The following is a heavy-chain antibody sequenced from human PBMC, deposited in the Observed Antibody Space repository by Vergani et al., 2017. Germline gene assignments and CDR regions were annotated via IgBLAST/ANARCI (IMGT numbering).Heavy chain of an antibody. V-gene: IGHV3-9*01. CDR1: GFTFDDYA. D-gene: IGHD5-24*01. CDR3: AKAGSVASESLQYNFYMDV. Sequence: EVQLVESGGGLVQPGRSLRLSCAASGFTFDDYAMHWVRQAPGKGLEWVSGISWNSGSIGYADSVKGRFTISRDNAKNSLYLQMNSLRAEDTAVYYCAKAGSVASESLQYNFYMDVWGKGTTVTVS. J-gene: IGHJ6*03. CDR2: ISWNSGSI.